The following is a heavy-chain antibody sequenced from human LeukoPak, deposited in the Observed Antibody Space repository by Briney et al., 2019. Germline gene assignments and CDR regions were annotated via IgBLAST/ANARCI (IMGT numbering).Heavy chain of an antibody. Sequence: PGGSLRLSCAASEFSFGSHAMSWVRPAPGKGLQWVSGISGSGDSTYYADSLNGRFTISRDNSKNTLYLQMISLRAEDTAVYYCAKGGGSYFRRVTYYYYYMDVWGKGTTATVSS. D-gene: IGHD1-26*01. V-gene: IGHV3-23*01. J-gene: IGHJ6*03. CDR1: EFSFGSHA. CDR2: ISGSGDST. CDR3: AKGGGSYFRRVTYYYYYMDV.